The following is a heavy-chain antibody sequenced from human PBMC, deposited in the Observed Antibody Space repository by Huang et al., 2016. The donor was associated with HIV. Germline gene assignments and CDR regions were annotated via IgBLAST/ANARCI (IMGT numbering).Heavy chain of an antibody. D-gene: IGHD3-22*01. V-gene: IGHV1-46*02. J-gene: IGHJ4*02. CDR2: IQPGGDST. CDR1: GHTFNNYY. Sequence: QVQLVQSGAEVKKPGASVKVSCKASGHTFNNYYMNGVRQAPGQGLEWMGVIQPGGDSTTFPPRFQGRVSMTRDTSTSTVYMEVTSLRSDDTALYYCALLYDSSSVDYWGQGTLVTVSS. CDR3: ALLYDSSSVDY.